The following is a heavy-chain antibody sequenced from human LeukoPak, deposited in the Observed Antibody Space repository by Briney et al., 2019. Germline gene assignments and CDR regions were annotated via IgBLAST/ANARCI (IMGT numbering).Heavy chain of an antibody. V-gene: IGHV4-34*01. D-gene: IGHD1-26*01. CDR1: GGSFSGYY. CDR2: INHSGST. CDR3: ASGTGGSYEGPNYFDY. Sequence: SETLSLTCAVYGGSFSGYYWSWIRQPPGKGLEWIGEINHSGSTNYNPSFKSRVTISVDTSKNQFSLKLSSVTAADTAVYYCASGTGGSYEGPNYFDYWGQGTLVTVSS. J-gene: IGHJ4*02.